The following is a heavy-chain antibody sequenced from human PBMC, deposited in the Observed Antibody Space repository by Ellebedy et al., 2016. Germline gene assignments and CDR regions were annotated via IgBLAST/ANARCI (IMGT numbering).Heavy chain of an antibody. Sequence: SETLSLTCTVSGGSISSYYWSWIRQPPGKGLEWIGYIYYSGSTNYNPSLKSRVTISVDTSKNQFSLKLSSVTAADTAVYYCARGASSWYADLNYWGQGTLVTVSS. CDR1: GGSISSYY. J-gene: IGHJ4*02. CDR3: ARGASSWYADLNY. CDR2: IYYSGST. D-gene: IGHD6-13*01. V-gene: IGHV4-59*01.